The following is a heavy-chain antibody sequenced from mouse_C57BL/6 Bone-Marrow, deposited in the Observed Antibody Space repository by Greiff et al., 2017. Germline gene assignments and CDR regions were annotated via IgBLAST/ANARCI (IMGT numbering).Heavy chain of an antibody. J-gene: IGHJ3*01. D-gene: IGHD1-1*01. CDR3: AKSAVVASPFAY. CDR1: GYTFTSYW. V-gene: IGHV1-7*01. CDR2: INPSSGYT. Sequence: QVQLQQSGAELAKPGASVKLSCKASGYTFTSYWMHWVKQRPGQGLEWIGYINPSSGYTKYNQKFKGKATLTAEKSSSTAYMQLSILTYEDSAVDYCAKSAVVASPFAYWGQGTLVTVSA.